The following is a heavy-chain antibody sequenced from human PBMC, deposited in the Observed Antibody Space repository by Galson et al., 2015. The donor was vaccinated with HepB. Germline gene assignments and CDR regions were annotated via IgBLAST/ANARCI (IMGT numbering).Heavy chain of an antibody. Sequence: SETLSLTCTVADDSISFSYWSWIRRPAGEGLEWIGRIFASGSTNYNPSLKSRVTLSVDTSKNQFSLKLSSVTAADTAVYYCARAKNNWFDPWGQGTLVTVSS. J-gene: IGHJ5*02. CDR2: IFASGST. V-gene: IGHV4-4*07. CDR1: DDSISFSY. CDR3: ARAKNNWFDP.